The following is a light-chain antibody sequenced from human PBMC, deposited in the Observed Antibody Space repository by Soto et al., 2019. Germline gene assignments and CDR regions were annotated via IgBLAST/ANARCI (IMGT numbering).Light chain of an antibody. Sequence: QSALTPPASVSGSPGQSITISCTGTSSDVGGYNYVSWYQQHPGKAPKLMIYDVSNRPSGVSNRFSGSKSGNTASLTISGLQAEDEADYYCSSYTISSTLVVFGGGTKVTVL. J-gene: IGLJ2*01. CDR1: SSDVGGYNY. CDR2: DVS. CDR3: SSYTISSTLVV. V-gene: IGLV2-14*01.